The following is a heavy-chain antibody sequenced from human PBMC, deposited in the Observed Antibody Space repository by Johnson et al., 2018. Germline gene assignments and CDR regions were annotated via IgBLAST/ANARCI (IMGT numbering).Heavy chain of an antibody. CDR2: IIPIFGTA. V-gene: IGHV1-69*01. D-gene: IGHD3-22*01. CDR3: ARGTGSGYYYNNWFDP. Sequence: APGQGLEWMGGIIPIFGTANYAQKFQGRVTITADESTSTAYMELSSLRSEDTAVYYCARGTGSGYYYNNWFDPWGQGTLVTVSS. J-gene: IGHJ5*02.